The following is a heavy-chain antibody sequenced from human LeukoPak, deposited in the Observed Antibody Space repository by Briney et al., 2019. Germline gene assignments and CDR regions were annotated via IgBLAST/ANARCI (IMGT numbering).Heavy chain of an antibody. CDR3: ATSQTTSGRYGNAFDI. V-gene: IGHV3-7*01. CDR1: GFIFSNSW. J-gene: IGHJ3*02. D-gene: IGHD6-19*01. CDR2: IKDDGGEK. Sequence: GGSLRLSCVASGFIFSNSWMSWVRQAPGKGLEWVANIKDDGGEKYYVDSVKGRFTISRDNAKNSLDLQMNNLRVEDTAVYYCATSQTTSGRYGNAFDIWGQGTTVTV.